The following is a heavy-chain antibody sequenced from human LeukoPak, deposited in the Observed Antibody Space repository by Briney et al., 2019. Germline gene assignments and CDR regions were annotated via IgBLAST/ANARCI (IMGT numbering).Heavy chain of an antibody. CDR3: AKDLHYGSADY. CDR2: ISSSGSTI. J-gene: IGHJ4*02. CDR1: GFTFSSYE. D-gene: IGHD3-10*01. V-gene: IGHV3-48*03. Sequence: PGGSLRLSCAASGFTFSSYEMNWARQAPGKGLEWVSYISSSGSTIYYADSVKGRFTISRDNAKNALYLQMNSLRAEDTAVYYCAKDLHYGSADYWGQGTLVTVSS.